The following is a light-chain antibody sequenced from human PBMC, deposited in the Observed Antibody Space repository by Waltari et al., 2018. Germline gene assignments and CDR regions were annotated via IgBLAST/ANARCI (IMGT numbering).Light chain of an antibody. J-gene: IGKJ1*01. CDR2: DAS. Sequence: CRARQGVGRALAWYQQKPGQAPRLLSYDASSRATGISDKFSGSGSGTDFSLTISRVEPEDFAVYFCQRYVRLPVTFGQGTKVEVK. CDR1: QGVGRA. V-gene: IGKV3-20*01. CDR3: QRYVRLPVT.